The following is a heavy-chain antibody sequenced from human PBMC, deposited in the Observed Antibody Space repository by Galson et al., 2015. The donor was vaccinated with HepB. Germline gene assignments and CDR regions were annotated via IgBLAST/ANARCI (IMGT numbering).Heavy chain of an antibody. J-gene: IGHJ4*02. D-gene: IGHD3-22*01. CDR2: IKQDGSEK. V-gene: IGHV3-7*04. CDR1: GFTFSSYW. Sequence: SLRLSCAASGFTFSSYWMSWVRQAPGKGLEWVANIKQDGSEKYYVDSVKGRFTISRDNAKNSLYLQMNSLRAEDTAVYYCARARTDTMIVVVIGFGYWGQGTLVTVSS. CDR3: ARARTDTMIVVVIGFGY.